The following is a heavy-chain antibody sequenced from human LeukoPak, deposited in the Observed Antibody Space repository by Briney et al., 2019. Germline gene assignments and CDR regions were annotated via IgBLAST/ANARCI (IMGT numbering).Heavy chain of an antibody. CDR3: ARLGYCSGGSCYIALDDAFDI. CDR1: GGSISSSSYS. CDR2: IYYSGST. Sequence: SETLSLTCTVSGGSISSSSYSWGWIRQPPGKGLEWIGSIYYSGSTYYNPSLKSRVTISVDTSKNQFSLKLSSVTAADTAVYYCARLGYCSGGSCYIALDDAFDIWGQGTMVTVSS. V-gene: IGHV4-39*01. J-gene: IGHJ3*02. D-gene: IGHD2-15*01.